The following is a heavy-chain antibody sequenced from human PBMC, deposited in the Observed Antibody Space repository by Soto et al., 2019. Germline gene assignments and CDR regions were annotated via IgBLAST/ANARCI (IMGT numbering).Heavy chain of an antibody. CDR3: VRDRTGNHYMDV. CDR1: GFGFSSYG. CDR2: IWSDGSGT. Sequence: QVQLVESGGGVVQPGESLRLSCAASGFGFSSYGIHWVRQTPGKGLEWVAVIWSDGSGTCYADSVKGRFTISRDNSKNTAYLHMTSLRVEDTALYHRVRDRTGNHYMDVWGKGPRVPVSS. J-gene: IGHJ6*03. D-gene: IGHD3-10*01. V-gene: IGHV3-33*01.